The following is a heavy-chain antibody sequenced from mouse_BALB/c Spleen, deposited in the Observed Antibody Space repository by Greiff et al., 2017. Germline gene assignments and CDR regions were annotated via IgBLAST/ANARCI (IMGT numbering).Heavy chain of an antibody. J-gene: IGHJ2*01. CDR3: ARGDGYYGFDY. D-gene: IGHD2-3*01. CDR2: ISYDGSN. CDR1: GYSITSGYY. Sequence: DVKLQESGPGLVKPSQSLSLTCSVTGYSITSGYYWNWIRQFPGNKLEWMGYISYDGSNNYNPSLKNRISITRDTSKNQFFLKLNSVTTEDTATYYCARGDGYYGFDYWGQGTTLTVSS. V-gene: IGHV3-6*02.